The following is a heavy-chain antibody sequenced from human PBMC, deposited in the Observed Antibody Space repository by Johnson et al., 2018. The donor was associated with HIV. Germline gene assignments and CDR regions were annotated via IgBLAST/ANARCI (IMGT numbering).Heavy chain of an antibody. Sequence: VQLVESGGGVVQPGRSLRLSCAASGFDFKSYAMTWVRQAPGKGLEWVSAISDSGGGTYSADSVKGRFTISRDDSKNTLYLQMNSLRAEDTAVYYCANGGLQFLEWLPHDAFDIWGQGTMVTVSS. CDR1: GFDFKSYA. D-gene: IGHD3-3*01. V-gene: IGHV3-23*04. CDR3: ANGGLQFLEWLPHDAFDI. CDR2: ISDSGGGT. J-gene: IGHJ3*02.